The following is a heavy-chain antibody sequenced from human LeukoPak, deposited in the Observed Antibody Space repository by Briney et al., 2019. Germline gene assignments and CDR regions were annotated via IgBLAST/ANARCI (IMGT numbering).Heavy chain of an antibody. Sequence: GGSLRLSCAASGFTFSTFAMTWVRQAPGKGLEWVSLISGSGGVTYYADSVNGRFTISRDNSKNTLYLQMHSLRAEDTAVYYCAARPGEVAVPFDYWGQGTLVTVSS. V-gene: IGHV3-23*01. CDR2: ISGSGGVT. CDR3: AARPGEVAVPFDY. CDR1: GFTFSTFA. D-gene: IGHD2-15*01. J-gene: IGHJ4*02.